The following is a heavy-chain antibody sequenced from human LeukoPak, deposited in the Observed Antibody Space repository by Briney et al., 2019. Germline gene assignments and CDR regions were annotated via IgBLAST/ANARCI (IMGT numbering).Heavy chain of an antibody. Sequence: SETLSLTCTVSGGSISSYYWSWIRQPPGKGLEWIGYIYYSGSTNYNPSLKSRVTISVDTAKNQFSLKLSSVTAADTAVYYCARDTAVAGYDYWGQGTLVTVSS. J-gene: IGHJ4*02. V-gene: IGHV4-59*01. CDR3: ARDTAVAGYDY. CDR2: IYYSGST. D-gene: IGHD6-19*01. CDR1: GGSISSYY.